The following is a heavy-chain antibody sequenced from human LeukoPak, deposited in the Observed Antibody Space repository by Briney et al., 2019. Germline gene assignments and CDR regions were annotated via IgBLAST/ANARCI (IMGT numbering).Heavy chain of an antibody. CDR2: IQYDGSNQ. CDR1: GFSFSTYE. D-gene: IGHD2-8*01. Sequence: PGGSLRLSCAASGFSFSTYEMNWVRQAPGKGLEWVAYIQYDGSNQQYADSVKGRLSISRDNSKNMLNLQMNSLRAEDTAVYYCAKDRCSNGIGCLYYYMDVWGKGSTVTIYS. CDR3: AKDRCSNGIGCLYYYMDV. J-gene: IGHJ6*03. V-gene: IGHV3-30*02.